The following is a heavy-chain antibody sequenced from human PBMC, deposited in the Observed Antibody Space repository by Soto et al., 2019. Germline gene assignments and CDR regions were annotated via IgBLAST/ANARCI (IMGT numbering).Heavy chain of an antibody. J-gene: IGHJ5*02. D-gene: IGHD3-3*02. CDR3: AISSPGRAFNCFDP. V-gene: IGHV4-39*01. CDR1: GGSISSSSYY. CDR2: IYYSGST. Sequence: PSETLSLTCTVSGGSISSSSYYWGWIRQPPGKGLEWIGSIYYSGSTYYNPSLKSQVTISVDTSKNQFSLKLSSVTAADTAVYYCAISSPGRAFNCFDPWGQGTLVTVSS.